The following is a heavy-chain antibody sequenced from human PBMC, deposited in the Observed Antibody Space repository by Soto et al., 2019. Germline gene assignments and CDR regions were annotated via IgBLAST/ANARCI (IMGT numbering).Heavy chain of an antibody. Sequence: GGSLRLSCAASGFTFSSYAMSWVRQAPGKGLEWVSAISGSGGSTYYADSVKGRFTISRDNSKNTLYLQMNSLRAEDTAVYYCAKGGVVIIRGNWFDPWGQGTLVTVSS. V-gene: IGHV3-23*01. CDR1: GFTFSSYA. J-gene: IGHJ5*02. CDR3: AKGGVVIIRGNWFDP. D-gene: IGHD3-3*01. CDR2: ISGSGGST.